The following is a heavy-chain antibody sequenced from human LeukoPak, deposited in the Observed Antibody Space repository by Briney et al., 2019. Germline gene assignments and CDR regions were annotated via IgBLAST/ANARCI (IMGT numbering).Heavy chain of an antibody. D-gene: IGHD6-13*01. J-gene: IGHJ4*02. CDR2: ISGSGGST. CDR1: GFTFSSYA. Sequence: PGGSPRLSCAASGFTFSSYAMSWVRQAPGKGLEWVSAISGSGGSTYYADSVKGRFTISRDNSKNTLYLQMNSLRAEDTAVYYCAKVWGKYSSRLYDYWGQGTLVTVSS. CDR3: AKVWGKYSSRLYDY. V-gene: IGHV3-23*01.